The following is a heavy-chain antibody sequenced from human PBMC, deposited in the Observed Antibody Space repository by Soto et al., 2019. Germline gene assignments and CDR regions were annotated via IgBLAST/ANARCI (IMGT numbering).Heavy chain of an antibody. CDR1: GYTFTSYD. D-gene: IGHD1-1*01. V-gene: IGHV1-8*01. CDR2: MNPNSGNT. CDR3: ERGGKTGDVFDF. Sequence: ASVKVSCKASGYTFTSYDINWVRQATRQGLEWMGWMNPNSGNTGYAQKFQGRVTMTRNTSISTAYMELRSLRSEDTAVYSCERGGKTGDVFDFGGKGTMVPVSS. J-gene: IGHJ3*01.